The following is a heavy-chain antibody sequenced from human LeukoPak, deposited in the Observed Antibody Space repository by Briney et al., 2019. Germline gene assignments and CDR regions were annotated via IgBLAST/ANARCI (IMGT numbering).Heavy chain of an antibody. V-gene: IGHV3-48*01. Sequence: GGSLRLSCAASGFTFSSYSMNWVRQAPGKGLEWVSYITGHSSTIYYADSVKGRFTISRDNAKNSVYLQMNSLRAEDTAVYYCARDGSYGGYGDYWGQGTLVTVSP. D-gene: IGHD5-12*01. CDR1: GFTFSSYS. CDR2: ITGHSSTI. CDR3: ARDGSYGGYGDY. J-gene: IGHJ4*02.